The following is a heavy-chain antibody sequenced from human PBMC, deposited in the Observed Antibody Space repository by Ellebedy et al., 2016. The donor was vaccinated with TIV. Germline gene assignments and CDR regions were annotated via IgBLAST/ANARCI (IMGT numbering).Heavy chain of an antibody. V-gene: IGHV3-33*01. J-gene: IGHJ1*01. Sequence: GESLKISCAASGFTLTGYGIHCVRQAPGKGLEWVAVMWYQGRNTYYADSVKSPFTVSRDTSKNTVYLQMNSLRAEDTAVYFCARDDDTNSRYSRFHHWGLGTLVTVSS. D-gene: IGHD2-8*01. CDR1: GFTLTGYG. CDR2: MWYQGRNT. CDR3: ARDDDTNSRYSRFHH.